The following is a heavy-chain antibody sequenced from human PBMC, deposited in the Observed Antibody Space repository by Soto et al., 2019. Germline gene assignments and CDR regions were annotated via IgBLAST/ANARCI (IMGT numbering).Heavy chain of an antibody. CDR2: IDWEDEK. J-gene: IGHJ4*02. CDR1: GFSLSTLGMS. Sequence: SGPTLVNPTQTLTLTCSFSGFSLSTLGMSVSWIRQPPGKALEWLALIDWEDEKYFSTSLQTRLSIFKDSSKSHVLLTITNVGPLDSATYFCARVSGSFQRGFDSWGQGTLVTVSS. V-gene: IGHV2-70*01. CDR3: ARVSGSFQRGFDS. D-gene: IGHD1-26*01.